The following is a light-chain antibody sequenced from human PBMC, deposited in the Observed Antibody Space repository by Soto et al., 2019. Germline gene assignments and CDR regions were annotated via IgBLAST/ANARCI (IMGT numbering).Light chain of an antibody. CDR3: QQYNYLWT. CDR1: QSINSW. CDR2: KAS. J-gene: IGKJ1*01. V-gene: IGKV1-5*03. Sequence: DLQMTQSPSTLSASVGDRVTITCRASQSINSWLAWYQQKPGKAPKLLIYKASSLESGVPSRFSGSGSGTEFTLTIISLQPDDFATYYCQQYNYLWTFGQGTKVEIK.